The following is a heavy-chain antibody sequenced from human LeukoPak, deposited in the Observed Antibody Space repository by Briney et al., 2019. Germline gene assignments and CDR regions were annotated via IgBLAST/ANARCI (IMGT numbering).Heavy chain of an antibody. CDR1: EYAFTSYD. Sequence: GASVNVSCKASEYAFTSYDINWVRQAPGQGLEWMGWMNPNSGNTGYAQKFQGRVTLTRNTSATTAYMELSSLKFEDTAVYFCTRRITPHWYFDLWGRGALVTVSS. CDR3: TRRITPHWYFDL. V-gene: IGHV1-8*01. J-gene: IGHJ2*01. CDR2: MNPNSGNT. D-gene: IGHD3-10*01.